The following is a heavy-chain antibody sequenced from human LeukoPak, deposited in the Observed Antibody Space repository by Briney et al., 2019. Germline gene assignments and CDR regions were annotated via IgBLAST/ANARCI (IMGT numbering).Heavy chain of an antibody. V-gene: IGHV4-59*01. J-gene: IGHJ4*02. CDR1: GGSISSYY. CDR3: AREDRSWFGELFEGFDY. CDR2: IYYSGST. D-gene: IGHD3-10*01. Sequence: SETLSLTCTVSGGSISSYYWSWIRQPPGKGLEWIGYIYYSGSTNYNPSLKSRVTISVGTSKNQFSLKLSSVTAADTAVYHCAREDRSWFGELFEGFDYWGQGTLVTVSS.